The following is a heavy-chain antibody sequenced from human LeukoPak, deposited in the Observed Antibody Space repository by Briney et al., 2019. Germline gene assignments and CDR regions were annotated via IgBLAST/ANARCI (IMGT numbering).Heavy chain of an antibody. V-gene: IGHV4-39*07. Sequence: SETLSLTCTVSGGSISSSSYYWGWIRQPPGKGLEWIGSIYYSGSTYYNPSLKSRVTISVDTSKNQFSLKLSSVTAADTAVYYCAAHLWFGDYYFDYWGQGTLVTVSS. CDR2: IYYSGST. J-gene: IGHJ4*02. D-gene: IGHD3-10*01. CDR3: AAHLWFGDYYFDY. CDR1: GGSISSSSYY.